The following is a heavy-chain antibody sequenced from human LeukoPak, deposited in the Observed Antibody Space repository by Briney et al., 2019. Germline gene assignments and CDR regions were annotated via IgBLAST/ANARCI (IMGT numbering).Heavy chain of an antibody. D-gene: IGHD2-2*01. CDR3: AKSCSSTTCQIED. J-gene: IGHJ4*02. Sequence: GGSLRLSCAASGFSFSTYAMHWVRQAPGKGLDWVAMIWSDGSNEYYADSVKGRFTISRDNAENTLYLQMNSLRVEDMALYYCAKSCSSTTCQIEDWGQGTLVTVSS. V-gene: IGHV3-33*03. CDR1: GFSFSTYA. CDR2: IWSDGSNE.